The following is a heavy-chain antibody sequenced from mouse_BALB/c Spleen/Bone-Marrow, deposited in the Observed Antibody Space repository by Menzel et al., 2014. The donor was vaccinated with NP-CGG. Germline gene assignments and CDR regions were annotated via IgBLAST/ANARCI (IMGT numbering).Heavy chain of an antibody. CDR2: IYPGNINI. Sequence: QVQLQQPGPGLVKPGASMRISCKASGYTFTTYFIHWVKQRPGQGLEWIGWIYPGNINIKYNENFKDKVTLTADKSSNTAHLQFSSLTSEDSAVYFCARGDYYRSVMDYWGQGTSVTVSS. D-gene: IGHD2-14*01. V-gene: IGHV1S56*01. CDR3: ARGDYYRSVMDY. CDR1: GYTFTTYF. J-gene: IGHJ4*01.